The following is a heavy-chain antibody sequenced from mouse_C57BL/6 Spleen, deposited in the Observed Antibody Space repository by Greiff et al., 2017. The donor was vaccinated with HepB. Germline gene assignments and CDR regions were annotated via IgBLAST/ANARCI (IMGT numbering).Heavy chain of an antibody. CDR3: ARGDYGNSDY. V-gene: IGHV1-80*01. CDR1: GYAFSSYW. Sequence: VQLQQSGAELVKPGASVKISCKASGYAFSSYWLNWVKQRPGKGLEWIGQIYPGDGDTNYNGKFKGKATLTADKSSRTAYMQLSSLTSEDSAVYFCARGDYGNSDYWGQGTTLTVSS. D-gene: IGHD2-1*01. J-gene: IGHJ2*01. CDR2: IYPGDGDT.